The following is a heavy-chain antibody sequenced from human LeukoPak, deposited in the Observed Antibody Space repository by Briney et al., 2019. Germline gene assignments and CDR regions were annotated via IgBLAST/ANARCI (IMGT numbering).Heavy chain of an antibody. J-gene: IGHJ5*02. Sequence: GGSLGLSCAASGFTFSSYGMHWVRQAPGKGLEWVAVISYDGSNKYYADSVKGRFTISRDNSKNTLYLQMNSLRAEDTAVYYCAHLGYSSSLDWFDPWGQGTLVTVSS. CDR1: GFTFSSYG. CDR3: AHLGYSSSLDWFDP. V-gene: IGHV3-30*03. D-gene: IGHD6-13*01. CDR2: ISYDGSNK.